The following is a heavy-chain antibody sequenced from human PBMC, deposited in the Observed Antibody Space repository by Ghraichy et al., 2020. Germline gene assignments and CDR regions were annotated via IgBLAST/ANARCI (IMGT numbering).Heavy chain of an antibody. CDR1: HNAFASSA. Sequence: ASVKVSCKTSHNAFASSAIHWVRQAPGQGLEWMGWISGYNGNTYYADSLQGRVVMTTDTSTATAFMELRSLKPEDTALYFCARLVIGGTVAFDIWGRGTTVIVST. CDR2: ISGYNGNT. CDR3: ARLVIGGTVAFDI. J-gene: IGHJ3*02. D-gene: IGHD4-23*01. V-gene: IGHV1-18*04.